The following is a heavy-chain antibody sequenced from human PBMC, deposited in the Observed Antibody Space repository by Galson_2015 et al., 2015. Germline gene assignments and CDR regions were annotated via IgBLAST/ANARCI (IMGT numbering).Heavy chain of an antibody. V-gene: IGHV3-30*18. J-gene: IGHJ4*02. CDR1: GFSFSSYG. Sequence: SLRLSCAASGFSFSSYGMSWVRQAPGKGLEWVAVISYDGTNKNHADSVKGRFTISRDNSKNTLYLQMNSLRVEDTAVYYCANLYGAKPPYSGQRTLVTVSP. D-gene: IGHD4/OR15-4a*01. CDR3: ANLYGAKPPY. CDR2: ISYDGTNK.